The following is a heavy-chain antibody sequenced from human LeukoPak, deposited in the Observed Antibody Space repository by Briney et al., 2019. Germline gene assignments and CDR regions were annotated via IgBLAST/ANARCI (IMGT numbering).Heavy chain of an antibody. CDR3: ARDGCGGDCFNFDC. CDR2: ISYDGNKR. J-gene: IGHJ4*02. V-gene: IGHV3-33*01. Sequence: PGRSLRLSCVASGFTFSSFGIHWVRQAPGKGLEWGAVISYDGNKRYYADSVKGRFTVSRDNSMNTLYLEMHGLSAEDTAVYYCARDGCGGDCFNFDCWGQGTLVTVSS. D-gene: IGHD2-21*02. CDR1: GFTFSSFG.